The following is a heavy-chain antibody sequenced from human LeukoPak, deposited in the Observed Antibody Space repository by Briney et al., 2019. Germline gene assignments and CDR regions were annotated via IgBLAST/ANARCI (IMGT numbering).Heavy chain of an antibody. CDR2: ISYDGSNK. V-gene: IGHV3-30*04. J-gene: IGHJ6*03. CDR1: GFTFSSYV. Sequence: GGSLRLSCAASGFTFSSYVMHWVRQAPGKGLEWVAIISYDGSNKYYADSVKGRFTISRDNSKNTLYLQMNSLRAGDTAVYYCAKGSKLVVITRDHYMAVWGKGTTVTISS. D-gene: IGHD3-22*01. CDR3: AKGSKLVVITRDHYMAV.